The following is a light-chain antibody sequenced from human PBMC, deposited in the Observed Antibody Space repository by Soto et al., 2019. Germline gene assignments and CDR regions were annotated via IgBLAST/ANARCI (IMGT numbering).Light chain of an antibody. Sequence: DIQMTQSPSSLSASVGDRVTITCRASQDINYYLAWYQQKPGKVPKVLISSASTLRSGVPSRFSGSGSGTDFTLTISSLQPEDVATYYCQKSSSAPPTFGLGTKVEIK. V-gene: IGKV1-27*01. CDR3: QKSSSAPPT. J-gene: IGKJ1*01. CDR1: QDINYY. CDR2: SAS.